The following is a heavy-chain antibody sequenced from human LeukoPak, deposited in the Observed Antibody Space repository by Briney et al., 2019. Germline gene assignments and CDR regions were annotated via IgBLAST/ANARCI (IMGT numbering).Heavy chain of an antibody. J-gene: IGHJ3*02. CDR1: GFTFSNYA. CDR3: ARGSARYNWNYGDAFDI. D-gene: IGHD1-7*01. Sequence: QTGGSLRLSCAASGFTFSNYALHWVRQAPGKGLEYVSGTGTNGDTTDYANSVKGRFTISRDNSRNTLYLQMGSLRAEDMAVYYCARGSARYNWNYGDAFDIWGQGTLVTVSS. V-gene: IGHV3-64*01. CDR2: TGTNGDTT.